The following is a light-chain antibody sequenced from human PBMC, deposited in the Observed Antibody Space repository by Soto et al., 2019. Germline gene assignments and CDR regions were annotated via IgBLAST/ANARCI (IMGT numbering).Light chain of an antibody. CDR1: QSVSSSY. Sequence: DIVLTQSPGTLSLSPGGRATLSCRARQSVSSSYLAWYQQKAGQAPRLLIYGTSSRATGIPDRFSGSGSGTDFTLTISRLEPEDVAVYYGQQYGSSFTFGPGTKVDIK. CDR3: QQYGSSFT. J-gene: IGKJ3*01. CDR2: GTS. V-gene: IGKV3-20*01.